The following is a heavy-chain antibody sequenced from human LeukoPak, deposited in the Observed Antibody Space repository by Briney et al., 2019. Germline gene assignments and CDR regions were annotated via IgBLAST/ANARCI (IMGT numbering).Heavy chain of an antibody. V-gene: IGHV1-2*06. CDR2: INPNSGGT. CDR1: GYTFTGYY. D-gene: IGHD2-15*01. Sequence: APVKVSCKASGYTFTGYYMHWVRQAPGQGLEWMGRINPNSGGTNYAQKFQGRVTMTRDTSISTAYMELSRLRSDDTAVYYCARARSYCSGGSCYYFDYWGQGTLVTVSS. J-gene: IGHJ4*02. CDR3: ARARSYCSGGSCYYFDY.